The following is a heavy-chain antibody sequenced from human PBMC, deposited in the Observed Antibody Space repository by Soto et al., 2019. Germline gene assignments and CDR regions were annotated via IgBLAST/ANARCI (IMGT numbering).Heavy chain of an antibody. Sequence: QLQLQESGPGLVKPSETLSLTCSVSGGSISSSSYYWGWIRQPPGKGLEWIGSIYYSGRTYYNPSLKSRVTISVDTSKNQFSLKLSSVTAADTAVYYCARRVGRARFDYWGQGTLVTVSS. CDR3: ARRVGRARFDY. CDR2: IYYSGRT. CDR1: GGSISSSSYY. D-gene: IGHD6-13*01. J-gene: IGHJ4*02. V-gene: IGHV4-39*01.